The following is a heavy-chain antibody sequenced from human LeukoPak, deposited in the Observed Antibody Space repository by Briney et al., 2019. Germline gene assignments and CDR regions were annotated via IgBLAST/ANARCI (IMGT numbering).Heavy chain of an antibody. V-gene: IGHV5-51*01. J-gene: IGHJ4*02. CDR3: ARRETSMDCFDY. D-gene: IGHD2/OR15-2a*01. CDR1: GYSFTNYW. Sequence: GESLKISCQGSGYSFTNYWIGLVRQMPGRGLEWMGIIYPGDSDTRYSPSFQGQVTTLADKSINTAYLQWSSLKASDTAMYYCARRETSMDCFDYWGQGTLVTASS. CDR2: IYPGDSDT.